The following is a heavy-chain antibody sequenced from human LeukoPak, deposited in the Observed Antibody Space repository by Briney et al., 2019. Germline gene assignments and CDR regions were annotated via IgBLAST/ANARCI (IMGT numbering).Heavy chain of an antibody. Sequence: PGGSLRLSCAASGFTFSSYAMSWVRRAPGKGLEWVSAFIVRDGNTYYADSVKGRFTISRDNSKNTLYLHMNSLRAEDTAVYYCAKLLRVGTSYCFDYWGQGALVTVSS. CDR1: GFTFSSYA. D-gene: IGHD1-26*01. V-gene: IGHV3-23*01. CDR2: FIVRDGNT. CDR3: AKLLRVGTSYCFDY. J-gene: IGHJ4*02.